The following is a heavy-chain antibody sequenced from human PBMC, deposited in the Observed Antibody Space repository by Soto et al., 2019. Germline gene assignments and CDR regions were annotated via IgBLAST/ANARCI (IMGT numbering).Heavy chain of an antibody. D-gene: IGHD2-8*01. CDR2: ISGSGSTT. J-gene: IGHJ4*02. Sequence: EVQLLESGGGLVQPGGSLRLSCAASGFSFSNYAMNWVRQAPGKGLEWVSFISGSGSTTYYTDSVKGRCTISRDKSMNTLYLQMNSLRVEDAAVYYCAKDRVVDGVYSFDYWGQGTLVTVSS. CDR3: AKDRVVDGVYSFDY. CDR1: GFSFSNYA. V-gene: IGHV3-23*01.